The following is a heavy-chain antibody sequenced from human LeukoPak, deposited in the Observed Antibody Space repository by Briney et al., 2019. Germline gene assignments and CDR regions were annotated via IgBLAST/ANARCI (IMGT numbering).Heavy chain of an antibody. CDR3: AKKPATIKFPFDI. J-gene: IGHJ4*02. CDR1: GFTFSSYS. CDR2: ISTTGGYT. Sequence: GGSLRLSCAASGFTFSSYSMNGVRQAPGKGLEWVSAISTTGGYTEDADSVKGRFTISRDNSQNTLFLQMHSLRAEDTAVYYCAKKPATIKFPFDIWGQGTLVTVSP. D-gene: IGHD5-24*01. V-gene: IGHV3-23*01.